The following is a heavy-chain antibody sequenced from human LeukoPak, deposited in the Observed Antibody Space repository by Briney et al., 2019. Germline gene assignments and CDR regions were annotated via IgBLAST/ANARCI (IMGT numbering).Heavy chain of an antibody. CDR1: GFTFSSYW. J-gene: IGHJ4*02. CDR3: ARDQWRLMYYFDY. Sequence: GGPLRLSCAASGFTFSSYWMSWVRQAPGKGLEWVANIKQDGSEKYYVDSVKGRFTISRDNAKNSLYLQMNSLRAEDTAVYYCARDQWRLMYYFDYWGQGTLVTVSS. CDR2: IKQDGSEK. V-gene: IGHV3-7*01. D-gene: IGHD6-19*01.